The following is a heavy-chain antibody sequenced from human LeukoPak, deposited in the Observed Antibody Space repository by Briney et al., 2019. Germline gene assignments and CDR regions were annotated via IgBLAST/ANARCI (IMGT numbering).Heavy chain of an antibody. Sequence: GASVKVSCKASGYTFSDYYMHWVRQAPAQGLEWMAWISPDSVEKKYAQKFQGRVTMTRDTSISTAYMELSRLTSDDTAVYYCARKRGVGVDTNAFDIWGQGTMVTVPS. V-gene: IGHV1-2*02. CDR3: ARKRGVGVDTNAFDI. CDR1: GYTFSDYY. J-gene: IGHJ3*02. CDR2: ISPDSVEK. D-gene: IGHD3-3*01.